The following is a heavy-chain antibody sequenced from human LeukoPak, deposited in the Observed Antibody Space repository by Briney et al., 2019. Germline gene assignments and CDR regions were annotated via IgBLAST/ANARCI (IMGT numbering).Heavy chain of an antibody. CDR2: IYYSGRT. CDR1: GGSISSSSYY. V-gene: IGHV4-39*01. Sequence: ETLSLTCTVSGGSISSSSYYWGWIRQPPGKGLEWIGSIYYSGRTYSNPSLKSRVTISVDTSKNQFSLKLSSVTAADTAVYYCARQPLDGDYDLYYYYMDVWGKGTTVTVSS. D-gene: IGHD4-17*01. CDR3: ARQPLDGDYDLYYYYMDV. J-gene: IGHJ6*03.